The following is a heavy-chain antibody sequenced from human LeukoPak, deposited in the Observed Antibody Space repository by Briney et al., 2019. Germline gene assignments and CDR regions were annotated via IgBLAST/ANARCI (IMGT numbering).Heavy chain of an antibody. CDR2: INTRSGDA. CDR1: GYTGTNYG. V-gene: IGHV1-18*01. D-gene: IGHD3-16*02. Sequence: ASGKVSCKASGYTGTNYGIPWVRQATGQWLEWMGWINTRSGDAQLAHSLQARVTMTTDTSTSTASMELGSLGSDDTAVYYCARDTEFSIDYWGQGSLVTVSS. CDR3: ARDTEFSIDY. J-gene: IGHJ4*02.